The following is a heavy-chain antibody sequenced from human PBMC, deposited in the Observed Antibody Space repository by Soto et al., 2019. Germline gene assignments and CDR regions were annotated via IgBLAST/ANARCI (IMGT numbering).Heavy chain of an antibody. Sequence: ASVKVSCKASGYTFTSYGISWVRQAPGQGLEWMGWISAYNGNTNYAQKLQGRVTMTTDTSTSTAYMELRSLRSDDTAVYYCARVKAVAGMVTTNNWFGPWGQGTLVTVS. J-gene: IGHJ5*02. CDR2: ISAYNGNT. CDR3: ARVKAVAGMVTTNNWFGP. V-gene: IGHV1-18*04. D-gene: IGHD6-19*01. CDR1: GYTFTSYG.